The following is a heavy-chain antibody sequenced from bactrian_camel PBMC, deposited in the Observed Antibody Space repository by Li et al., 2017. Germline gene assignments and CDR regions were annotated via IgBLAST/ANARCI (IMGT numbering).Heavy chain of an antibody. CDR3: TTGQVGPFVL. J-gene: IGHJ4*01. CDR2: IYSDGSNT. V-gene: IGHV3S6*01. D-gene: IGHD3*01. CDR1: GFTFSNNW. Sequence: VQLVESGGGLIQPGGSLALSCVASGFTFSNNWMHWVRQAPGKGLEWVSSIYSDGSNTRYADSVKGRFTISRDNPKNTLYLQMNTLKDEDSGLYYCTTGQVGPFVLWGQGTQVTVS.